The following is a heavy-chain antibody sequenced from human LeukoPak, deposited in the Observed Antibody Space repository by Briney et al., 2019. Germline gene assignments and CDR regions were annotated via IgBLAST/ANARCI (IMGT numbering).Heavy chain of an antibody. D-gene: IGHD3-10*01. J-gene: IGHJ4*02. CDR1: GGSFSGYY. V-gene: IGHV4-34*01. CDR2: INHIGST. Sequence: PSETLSLTCAVYGGSFSGYYWSWIRQPPGKGLEWIGEINHIGSTNYNPSLKSRVTISVDTSKNQFSLKQSSVTAADTAVYYCARQRITMVRGVEYYFDYWGQGTLVTVSS. CDR3: ARQRITMVRGVEYYFDY.